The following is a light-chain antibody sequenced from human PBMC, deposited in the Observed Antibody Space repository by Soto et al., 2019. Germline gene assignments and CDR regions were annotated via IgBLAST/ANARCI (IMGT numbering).Light chain of an antibody. CDR2: GAS. CDR1: QSIDSTY. V-gene: IGKV3-20*01. Sequence: EIVLTQSPGTLSLSPGERAILSCRASQSIDSTYLAWYQQNPGQAPRLLIYGASSRASGIPDRFSGSGSGADFTLTISRLEPEDFAVYYCQQYASSVWTFGQGTNVEIK. J-gene: IGKJ1*01. CDR3: QQYASSVWT.